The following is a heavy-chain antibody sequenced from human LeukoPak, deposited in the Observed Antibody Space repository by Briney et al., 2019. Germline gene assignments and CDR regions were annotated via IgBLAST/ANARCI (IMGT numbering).Heavy chain of an antibody. CDR1: GYTFTSYD. V-gene: IGHV1-8*01. CDR2: MNPNSGNT. CDR3: ARGREVKGYSSGWRHYNWFDP. J-gene: IGHJ5*02. Sequence: ASVKVSCKASGYTFTSYDINWVRQATGQGLEWMGWMNPNSGNTGYAQKFQGRVTMTRNTSISTAYMELSSLRSEDTAVYYCARGREVKGYSSGWRHYNWFDPWGQGTLVTVSS. D-gene: IGHD6-19*01.